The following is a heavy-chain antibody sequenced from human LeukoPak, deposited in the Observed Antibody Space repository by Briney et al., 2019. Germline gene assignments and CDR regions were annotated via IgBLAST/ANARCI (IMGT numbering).Heavy chain of an antibody. J-gene: IGHJ3*02. Sequence: KPSETLSLTRTVSGGSISSSSYYWGWIRQPPGKGLEWIGSIYYTGSTYYNPSLKSRVTISVDTSENQFSLRLTSVIAADTAVYYCVRGVRIWGQGTMVTVSS. CDR3: VRGVRI. V-gene: IGHV4-39*01. CDR2: IYYTGST. CDR1: GGSISSSSYY. D-gene: IGHD3-10*01.